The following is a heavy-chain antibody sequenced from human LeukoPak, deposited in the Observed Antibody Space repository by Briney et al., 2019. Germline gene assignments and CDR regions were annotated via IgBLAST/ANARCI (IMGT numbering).Heavy chain of an antibody. Sequence: GGSLRLSCAASGFTFSSYSMNWVRQAPGKGLEWVSSISSSSSYIYYADSVEGRFTISRDNAKNSLYLQMNSLRAEDTAVYYCARDEGITIFGVVNENWFDPWGQGTPVTVSS. CDR2: ISSSSSYI. CDR1: GFTFSSYS. V-gene: IGHV3-21*01. J-gene: IGHJ5*02. CDR3: ARDEGITIFGVVNENWFDP. D-gene: IGHD3-3*01.